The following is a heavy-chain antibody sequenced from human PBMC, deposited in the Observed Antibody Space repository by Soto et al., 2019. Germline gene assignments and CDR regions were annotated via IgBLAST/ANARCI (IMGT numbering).Heavy chain of an antibody. CDR3: ARVKSLAGEC. V-gene: IGHV3-7*05. Sequence: EVQLVESGGGLVQPGGSLRLSCVASGFTFSSYWMSWVRQAPGKGLEWVANIKQDGNEKYYVDSVKGRFTISRDNAKNSLYLPTHSLTADHSAVYHCARVKSLAGECWGQGTLVTVPS. J-gene: IGHJ4*02. CDR1: GFTFSSYW. D-gene: IGHD6-19*01. CDR2: IKQDGNEK.